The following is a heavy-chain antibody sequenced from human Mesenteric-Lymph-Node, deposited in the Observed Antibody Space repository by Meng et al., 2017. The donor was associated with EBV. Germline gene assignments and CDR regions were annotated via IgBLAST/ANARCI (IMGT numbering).Heavy chain of an antibody. V-gene: IGHV4-61*01. CDR1: GGSVSSGSYY. Sequence: VQLQESGPGLVKPSETLSLTCTVSGGSVSSGSYYWSWIRQPPGKGLEWIGYIYYSGSTNYNPSLKSRVTISVDTSKNQFSLKLSSVTAADTAVYYCALIIVGATHFDYWGQGTLVTVSS. J-gene: IGHJ4*02. CDR2: IYYSGST. D-gene: IGHD1-26*01. CDR3: ALIIVGATHFDY.